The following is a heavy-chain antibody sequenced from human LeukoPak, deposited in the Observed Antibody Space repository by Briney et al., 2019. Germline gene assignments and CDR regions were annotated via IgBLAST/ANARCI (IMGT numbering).Heavy chain of an antibody. Sequence: PGGSLRLSCAATGFTFSSYGRHWVRQAPGKGLEWVAVISYDGSNKYYADSVKGRFTISRDNSKNTLYLQMNSLRAEDTAVYYCARGNRHRIEAAGTEHYWGQGTLVTVSS. J-gene: IGHJ4*02. D-gene: IGHD6-13*01. CDR1: GFTFSSYG. V-gene: IGHV3-30*03. CDR3: ARGNRHRIEAAGTEHY. CDR2: ISYDGSNK.